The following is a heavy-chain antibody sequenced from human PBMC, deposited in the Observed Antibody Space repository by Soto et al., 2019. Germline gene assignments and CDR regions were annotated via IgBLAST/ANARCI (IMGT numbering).Heavy chain of an antibody. Sequence: SQTLSLTCAISGDSVSSSTAAWNWIRSSPSRGLEWLGRTYYRSNWRHDYAVSVKSRITVNPDTSKNHFSLQLNSVTPDDTAVYFCFGGNGGPQWGQGTLVTVS. V-gene: IGHV6-1*01. CDR2: TYYRSNWRH. J-gene: IGHJ4*02. CDR3: FGGNGGPQ. D-gene: IGHD3-16*01. CDR1: GDSVSSSTAA.